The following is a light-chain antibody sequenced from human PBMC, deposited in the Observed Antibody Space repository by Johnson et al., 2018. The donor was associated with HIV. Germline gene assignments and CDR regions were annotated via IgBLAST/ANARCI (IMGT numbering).Light chain of an antibody. V-gene: IGLV1-51*01. CDR1: SSNIGYNY. CDR3: ATWDTSLSTGGV. Sequence: QSVLTQPPSVSAAPGQKVTISCSGSSSNIGYNYVSWYQQLPGTAPKLLIYDNNKRPSGVPDRFSGSKSGTSATLGITGLQTGDEANYYCATWDTSLSTGGVFGTGTKVTVL. CDR2: DNN. J-gene: IGLJ1*01.